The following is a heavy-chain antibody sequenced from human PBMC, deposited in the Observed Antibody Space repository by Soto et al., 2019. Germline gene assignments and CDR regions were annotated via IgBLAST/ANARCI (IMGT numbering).Heavy chain of an antibody. D-gene: IGHD2-2*01. CDR3: ATALGCRSTSCTLDY. J-gene: IGHJ4*02. CDR1: GGTFGSYA. V-gene: IGHV1-69*01. CDR2: IIPVSGAA. Sequence: QVQLVQYGAAVKKPGSSVKVSCNASGGTFGSYAFSWVRQAPGQVLEWMGGIIPVSGAAHSAQKFQGRVTSTADEYTSTAYMELSSLSSQDTAVYYCATALGCRSTSCTLDYWGQVTRVIVSS.